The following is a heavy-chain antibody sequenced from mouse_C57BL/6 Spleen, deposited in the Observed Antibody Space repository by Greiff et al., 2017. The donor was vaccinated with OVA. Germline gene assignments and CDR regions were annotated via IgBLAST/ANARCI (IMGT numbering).Heavy chain of an antibody. CDR1: GYTFTSYW. CDR2: IYPGSGST. J-gene: IGHJ4*01. CDR3: ASLTTVVQDAMDY. D-gene: IGHD1-1*01. Sequence: VQLQQPGAELVKPGASVKMSCKASGYTFTSYWITWVKQRPGQGLEWIGDIYPGSGSTNDNEKFKSKATLTVDTSSSTAYMQLSSLTSEDSAVYYCASLTTVVQDAMDYWGQGTSVTVSS. V-gene: IGHV1-55*01.